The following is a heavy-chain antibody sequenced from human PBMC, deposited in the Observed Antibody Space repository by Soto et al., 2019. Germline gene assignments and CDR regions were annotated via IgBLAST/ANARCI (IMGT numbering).Heavy chain of an antibody. J-gene: IGHJ3*02. Sequence: GGSLRLSCAASGFTFSSYAMSWVRQAPGKGLEWVSAISGSGVSTYYADTVKGRFTISRDNSKNTLYLKMNSLRAEDTAVYFCTHTRGWPPSAFDMWGPGTMVTVSS. CDR2: ISGSGVST. CDR1: GFTFSSYA. CDR3: THTRGWPPSAFDM. V-gene: IGHV3-23*01. D-gene: IGHD2-15*01.